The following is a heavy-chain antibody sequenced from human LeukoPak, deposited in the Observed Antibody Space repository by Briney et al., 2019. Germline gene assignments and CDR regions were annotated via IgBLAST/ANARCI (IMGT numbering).Heavy chain of an antibody. CDR1: GVSISSYY. V-gene: IGHV4-4*07. D-gene: IGHD6-19*01. CDR2: IYTSGST. J-gene: IGHJ4*02. Sequence: PSETLSLTCTVSGVSISSYYWSWIRQPAGKGLVWIGRIYTSGSTNYNPSLKSRVTMSVDTSKNQFSLKLSSVTAADTAVYYCARHSGHLSGWSYSYFDYWGQGTLVTVSS. CDR3: ARHSGHLSGWSYSYFDY.